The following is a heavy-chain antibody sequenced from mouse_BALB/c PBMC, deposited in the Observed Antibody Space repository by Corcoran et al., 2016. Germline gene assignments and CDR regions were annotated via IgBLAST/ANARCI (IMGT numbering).Heavy chain of an antibody. CDR1: GFNIKDTY. Sequence: EVQLQQSGAELVKPGASVKLSCTASGFNIKDTYMHWVKQRPEQGLEWIGRIDPANGNTKYDPKFQGKATITADTSSNPADLQLSSRTSEDPGVYYGARWGNYLCGGQGTTLIVS. D-gene: IGHD2-1*01. V-gene: IGHV14-3*02. CDR3: ARWGNYLC. J-gene: IGHJ2*01. CDR2: IDPANGNT.